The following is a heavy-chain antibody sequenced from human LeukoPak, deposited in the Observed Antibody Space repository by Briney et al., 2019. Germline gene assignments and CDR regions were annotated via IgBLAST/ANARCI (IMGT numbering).Heavy chain of an antibody. CDR1: GFTFSSYG. D-gene: IGHD2-2*01. V-gene: IGHV3-30*02. CDR2: IRYDGSNK. Sequence: GGSLRLSCAASGFTFSSYGMHWVRQAPGKGLEWVAFIRYDGSNKYYADSVKGRFTISRDNSKNTLYLQMNSLRAEDTAVYYCAKRGDCSSTSCHLFDYWGQGTLVTVSS. CDR3: AKRGDCSSTSCHLFDY. J-gene: IGHJ4*02.